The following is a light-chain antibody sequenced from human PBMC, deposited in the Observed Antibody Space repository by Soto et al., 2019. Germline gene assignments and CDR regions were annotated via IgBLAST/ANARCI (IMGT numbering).Light chain of an antibody. V-gene: IGLV2-14*01. CDR2: EVT. J-gene: IGLJ1*01. CDR3: SSYTSSSTHYV. Sequence: QSALTQPASVSGSPGQSITISCTGTRSDVGGYNFVSWFQQHPGKAPKLIIYEVTNRPSGISNRFSGSKSGNTASLTISGLQAEDEADYYCSSYTSSSTHYVFGTGTKLTVL. CDR1: RSDVGGYNF.